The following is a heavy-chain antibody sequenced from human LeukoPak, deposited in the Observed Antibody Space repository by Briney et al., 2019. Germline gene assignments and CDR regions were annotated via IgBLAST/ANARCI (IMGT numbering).Heavy chain of an antibody. V-gene: IGHV4-59*08. J-gene: IGHJ6*02. CDR2: LFNSGST. Sequence: SETLSLTCTVSGASISTYHWRWLRQPPGEGLEWIGDLFNSGSTKYNASLKSRVTISGDTSNNQVSLKVTSVTAADTAVYYCARRIPASGKRDVWGQGTTVSVTS. CDR1: GASISTYH. D-gene: IGHD3-10*01. CDR3: ARRIPASGKRDV.